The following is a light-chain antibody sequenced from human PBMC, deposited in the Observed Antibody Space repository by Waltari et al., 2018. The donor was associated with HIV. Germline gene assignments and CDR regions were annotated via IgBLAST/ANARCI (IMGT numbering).Light chain of an antibody. CDR3: CSYAGSNWV. CDR2: DIS. V-gene: IGLV2-11*01. Sequence: QSALTQPRSVSGSPGQSVTISCTGTTSDVGGYDFVSWYQPHPGKAPKLMIYDISKRPSGVPDRFSGSKSGNTASLTISGLQAEDEADYYCCSYAGSNWVFGGGTKLTVL. CDR1: TSDVGGYDF. J-gene: IGLJ3*02.